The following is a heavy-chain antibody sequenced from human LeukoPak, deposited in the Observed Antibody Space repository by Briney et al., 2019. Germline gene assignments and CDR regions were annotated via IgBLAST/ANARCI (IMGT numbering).Heavy chain of an antibody. CDR3: ARDLRGNTFGVVIILGAFDI. V-gene: IGHV3-30-3*01. Sequence: GGSLRLSCAASGFTFSSYAMHWVRQAPGKGLEWVAVISYDGSNKYYADSVKGRFTISRDNSKNTLYLQMNSLRAEDTAVYYCARDLRGNTFGVVIILGAFDIWGQGTMVTVSS. J-gene: IGHJ3*02. CDR1: GFTFSSYA. D-gene: IGHD3-3*01. CDR2: ISYDGSNK.